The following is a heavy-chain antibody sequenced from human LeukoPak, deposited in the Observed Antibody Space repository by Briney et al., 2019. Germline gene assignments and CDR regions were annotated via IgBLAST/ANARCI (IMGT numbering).Heavy chain of an antibody. D-gene: IGHD1-7*01. J-gene: IGHJ4*02. CDR2: FDPEDGET. CDR3: ATALFLPDHHYGTTKTTNFDY. CDR1: GYTLTELS. Sequence: GASVKVSYKVSGYTLTELSMHWVRQAPGKGLEWMGGFDPEDGETIYAQKFQGRVTMTEDTSTDTAYMELSSLRSEDTAVYYCATALFLPDHHYGTTKTTNFDYWGQGTLVTVSS. V-gene: IGHV1-24*01.